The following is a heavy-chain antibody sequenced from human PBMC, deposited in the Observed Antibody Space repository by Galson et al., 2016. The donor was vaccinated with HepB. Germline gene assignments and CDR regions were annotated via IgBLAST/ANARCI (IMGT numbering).Heavy chain of an antibody. V-gene: IGHV1-69*13. D-gene: IGHD3-9*01. J-gene: IGHJ4*02. CDR3: ATLSYDVVTGYQYFFGH. Sequence: SVKVSCKASGDSFNRYSISWVRQAPGHELEWMGGIIPIFGTPDYAQKLQGRVIITADVSTSTSYMELSSLRFEDTAVYYCATLSYDVVTGYQYFFGHWGQGTLVTVSS. CDR1: GDSFNRYS. CDR2: IIPIFGTP.